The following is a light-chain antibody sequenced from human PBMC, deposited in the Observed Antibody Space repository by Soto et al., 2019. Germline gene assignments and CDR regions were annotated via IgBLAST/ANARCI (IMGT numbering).Light chain of an antibody. CDR3: LQALQTPIT. CDR1: QSLLHSNGYNY. J-gene: IGKJ5*01. CDR2: LGS. Sequence: DIVMTQSPLSLPVTPGEPASISCRSSQSLLHSNGYNYVDWYLQKPGQSPQLLIYLGSNRDSGVPDRLSHSRSGTDFTLKRSRVEPEDVGVYYFLQALQTPITFGQGTRLEI. V-gene: IGKV2-28*01.